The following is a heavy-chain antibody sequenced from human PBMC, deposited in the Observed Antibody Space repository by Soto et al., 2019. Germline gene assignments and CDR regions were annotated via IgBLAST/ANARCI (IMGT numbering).Heavy chain of an antibody. J-gene: IGHJ5*02. CDR3: ARGYCDSSNCSRYNWFDP. CDR1: GGSISSSTYS. V-gene: IGHV4-30-2*01. CDR2: MFHSGRT. Sequence: PSETLSLTCAVSGGSISSSTYSWSWIRQPPGQALEWIGHMFHSGRTYYNPSLESRVTISLDRSKNQFSLKLSSVTAADTAVYYCARGYCDSSNCSRYNWFDPWGQGTLVTVSS. D-gene: IGHD2-2*01.